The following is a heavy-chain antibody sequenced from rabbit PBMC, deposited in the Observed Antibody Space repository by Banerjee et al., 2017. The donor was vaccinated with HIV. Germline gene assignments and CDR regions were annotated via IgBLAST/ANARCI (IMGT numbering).Heavy chain of an antibody. CDR1: GFTLSSYM. Sequence: QEQLVESGGGLVKPGAFLTLTCTASGFTLSSYMICWVRRAPGKGLEWIGCSESGSGGTYYASWAKGRFTISKTSTTVTLQMTSLTAADTATYFCARDAGYGGYGDTNLWGQGTLVTVS. CDR3: ARDAGYGGYGDTNL. V-gene: IGHV1S45*01. CDR2: SESGSGGT. D-gene: IGHD2-1*01. J-gene: IGHJ4*01.